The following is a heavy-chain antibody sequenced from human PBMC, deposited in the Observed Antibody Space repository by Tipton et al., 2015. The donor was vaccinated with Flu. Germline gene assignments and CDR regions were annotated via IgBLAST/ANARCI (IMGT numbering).Heavy chain of an antibody. D-gene: IGHD5-12*01. Sequence: TLSLTCTVSGGSISTYFWSWIRQPAGKGLEWIGRISASGSTVYNSSLESRVTLSRDTSKNHFSLRLGSVTAAGTALYYCARDLRGYSGYMGSDAFDMWGQGIMVTVSS. J-gene: IGHJ3*02. CDR3: ARDLRGYSGYMGSDAFDM. V-gene: IGHV4-4*07. CDR1: GGSISTYF. CDR2: ISASGST.